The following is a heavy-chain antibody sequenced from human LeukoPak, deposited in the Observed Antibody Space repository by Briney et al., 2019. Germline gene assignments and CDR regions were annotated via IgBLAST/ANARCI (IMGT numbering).Heavy chain of an antibody. Sequence: PSETLSLTCTVSGGSISSSSYYWGWIRQPPGKGLEWIGSIYYSGSTYYNPSLKSRVTISLDTSKNHFSLKLSSVTAADTAVYYCARDSAGKGYFDPWGQGALVTVSS. V-gene: IGHV4-39*07. J-gene: IGHJ5*02. CDR1: GGSISSSSYY. CDR3: ARDSAGKGYFDP. CDR2: IYYSGST. D-gene: IGHD1-1*01.